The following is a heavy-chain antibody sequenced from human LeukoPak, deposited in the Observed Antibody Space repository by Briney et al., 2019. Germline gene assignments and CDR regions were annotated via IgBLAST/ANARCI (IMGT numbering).Heavy chain of an antibody. D-gene: IGHD3-9*01. CDR2: IKQDGSEK. J-gene: IGHJ4*02. V-gene: IGHV3-7*01. CDR1: GVTFSTYW. Sequence: GGSLRLSCAASGVTFSTYWMSWGREAPGKGLEWVANIKQDGSEKYYVDSVKGRFTISRDNARNSLYLQMNSLRAEDTAVYYCARDRRLVTGASFDYWGQGTLVTVSS. CDR3: ARDRRLVTGASFDY.